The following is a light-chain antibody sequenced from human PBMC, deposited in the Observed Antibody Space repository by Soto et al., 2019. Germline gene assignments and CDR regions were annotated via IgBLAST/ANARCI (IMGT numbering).Light chain of an antibody. V-gene: IGKV3-20*01. CDR2: GAS. CDR1: QSVSSSY. CDR3: QQYGSSPLT. Sequence: EIVLTQSPGTLSLSPGERATLSCRASQSVSSSYLAWYQQKPGQAPRLLIYGASSRATGIPDRFSGSGSGTNFPPTINRLGPEDFAVYYCQQYGSSPLTFGGGTKVDIK. J-gene: IGKJ4*01.